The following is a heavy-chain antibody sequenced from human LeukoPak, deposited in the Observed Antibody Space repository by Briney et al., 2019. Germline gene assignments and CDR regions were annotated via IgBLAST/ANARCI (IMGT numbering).Heavy chain of an antibody. J-gene: IGHJ4*02. Sequence: GGSLRLSCAASGFTFSNAWMSWVRQAPGKGLEWVSAISGSGGSTYYADSVKGRFTISGDNSKNTLYLQMNSLRAEDTAVYYCAKDHPPAVAGHRDIDYWGQGTLVTVSS. CDR1: GFTFSNAW. CDR2: ISGSGGST. CDR3: AKDHPPAVAGHRDIDY. V-gene: IGHV3-23*01. D-gene: IGHD6-19*01.